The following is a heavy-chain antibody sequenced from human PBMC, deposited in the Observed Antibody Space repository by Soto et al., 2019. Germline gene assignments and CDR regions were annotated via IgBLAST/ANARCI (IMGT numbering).Heavy chain of an antibody. CDR2: IYYSGST. CDR3: ARRRRSGNWFDP. V-gene: IGHV4-39*01. J-gene: IGHJ5*02. Sequence: QLQLQESGPGLVKPSETLSLTCTVSGGSISSSSYYWGWIRQPPGKGLEWIGSIYYSGSTYYNPSLKSRVTISVDTSKNQFSLKLSSVTAADTAVYYCARRRRSGNWFDPWGQGTLVTVSS. CDR1: GGSISSSSYY. D-gene: IGHD1-26*01.